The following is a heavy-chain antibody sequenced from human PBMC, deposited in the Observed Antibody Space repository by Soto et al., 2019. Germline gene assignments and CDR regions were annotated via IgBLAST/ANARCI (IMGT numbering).Heavy chain of an antibody. V-gene: IGHV1-58*01. J-gene: IGHJ6*02. CDR1: GFTFTSSA. CDR2: IVVGSGNT. CDR3: ANQPAAPSSSWSHDLNYYYYGMDV. Sequence: SVKVSCKASGFTFTSSAVQWVRQARGQRLEWIGWIVVGSGNTNYAQKFQERVTITRDMSTSTAYMELSSLRSEDTAVYYCANQPAAPSSSWSHDLNYYYYGMDVWGQGTTVTVSS. D-gene: IGHD6-13*01.